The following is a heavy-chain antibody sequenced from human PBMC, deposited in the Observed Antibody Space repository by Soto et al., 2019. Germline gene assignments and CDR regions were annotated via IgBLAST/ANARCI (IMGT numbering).Heavy chain of an antibody. J-gene: IGHJ6*03. CDR2: ISSSRTNI. CDR1: GFRFSGYS. D-gene: IGHD2-15*01. V-gene: IGHV3-48*01. CDR3: ARDPRYCSGGNCYSHFYYYYMDV. Sequence: EEQLVESGGGLVQPGGSLRLSCAASGFRFSGYSMNWVRQAPGKGLEWLSYISSSRTNIYYADSVKGRFTISRDDAKNSLYLQMNSLRAEDTAMYYCARDPRYCSGGNCYSHFYYYYMDVWGKGTTVTVSS.